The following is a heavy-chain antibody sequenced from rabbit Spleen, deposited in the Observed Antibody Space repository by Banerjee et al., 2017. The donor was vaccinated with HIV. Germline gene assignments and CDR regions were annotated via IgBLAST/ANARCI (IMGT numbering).Heavy chain of an antibody. CDR3: ARGVRPGDGIPSYFNL. CDR2: IDAGSSGYT. J-gene: IGHJ4*01. CDR1: GFSFSSSYW. Sequence: EESGGDLVKPEGSLTLTCTASGFSFSSSYWICWVRQAPGKGLEWIACIDAGSSGYTYYASWAKGRFTISKTSSTTLTLQMASLTVADTATYLCARGVRPGDGIPSYFNLWGPGTLVTVS. D-gene: IGHD7-1*01. V-gene: IGHV1S45*01.